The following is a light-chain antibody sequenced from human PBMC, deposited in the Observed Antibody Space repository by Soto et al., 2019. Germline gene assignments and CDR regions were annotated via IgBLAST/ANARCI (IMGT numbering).Light chain of an antibody. Sequence: QSALTQPASVSGSPGQSITISCTGTSSDVGGYNYVSWYQQHPGKAPKLMIYDVSNRLSGVSNRFSGSKSGNTASLTISVLLAEDEADYYCSSYTSSSTYVVFGGGTKLTVL. CDR3: SSYTSSSTYVV. CDR2: DVS. J-gene: IGLJ2*01. CDR1: SSDVGGYNY. V-gene: IGLV2-14*01.